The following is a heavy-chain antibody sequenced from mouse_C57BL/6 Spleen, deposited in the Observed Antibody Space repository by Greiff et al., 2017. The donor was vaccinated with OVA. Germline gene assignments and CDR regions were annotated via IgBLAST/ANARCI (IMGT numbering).Heavy chain of an antibody. Sequence: EVKVEESGGGLVKPGGSLKLSCAASGFTFSDYGMHWVRQAPEKGLEWVAYISSGSSTIYYADTVKGRFTISRDNAKNTLFLQMTSLRSEDTAMYYCARETARVRYFDVWGTGTTVTVSS. J-gene: IGHJ1*03. CDR2: ISSGSSTI. CDR3: ARETARVRYFDV. CDR1: GFTFSDYG. V-gene: IGHV5-17*01. D-gene: IGHD3-2*01.